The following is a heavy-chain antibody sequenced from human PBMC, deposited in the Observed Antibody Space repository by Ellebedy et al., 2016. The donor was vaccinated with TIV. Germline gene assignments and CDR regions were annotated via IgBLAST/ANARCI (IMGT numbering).Heavy chain of an antibody. J-gene: IGHJ6*04. D-gene: IGHD1-14*01. V-gene: IGHV4-39*07. Sequence: SETLSLXXTVPGGSISSSSYYWGWIRQPPGKGLEWIGSIYYSGSTYYNPSLKSRVTISVDTSKNQFSLKLSSVTAADTAVYYCARSNNLGRLMDVWGKGTTVTVSS. CDR2: IYYSGST. CDR1: GGSISSSSYY. CDR3: ARSNNLGRLMDV.